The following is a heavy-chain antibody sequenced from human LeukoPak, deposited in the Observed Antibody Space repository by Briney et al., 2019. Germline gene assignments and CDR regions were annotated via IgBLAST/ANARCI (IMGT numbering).Heavy chain of an antibody. D-gene: IGHD6-6*01. J-gene: IGHJ4*02. CDR2: ISWNSGSI. Sequence: PGRSLRLSCAASGFTFDDYAMHWVRQAPGKGLEWVSGISWNSGSIGYADSVKGRFTISRDNAKNSLYLQMNSLRAEDMALYYCTSSSFDYWGQGTLVTVSS. V-gene: IGHV3-9*03. CDR1: GFTFDDYA. CDR3: TSSSFDY.